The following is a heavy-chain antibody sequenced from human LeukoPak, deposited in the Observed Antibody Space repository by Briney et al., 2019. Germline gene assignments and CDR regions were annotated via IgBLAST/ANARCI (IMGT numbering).Heavy chain of an antibody. D-gene: IGHD3-10*01. V-gene: IGHV3-53*01. CDR1: GFTVSSNY. CDR3: ASGSGSYRTPYYYMDV. J-gene: IGHJ6*03. Sequence: PGESLRLSCVASGFTVSSNYMSWVRQAPGKGLEWVSVIYSGGSTYYADSVKGRFTISRDNSKNTLYLQMNSLRAEDTAVYYCASGSGSYRTPYYYMDVWGTGTTVTVS. CDR2: IYSGGST.